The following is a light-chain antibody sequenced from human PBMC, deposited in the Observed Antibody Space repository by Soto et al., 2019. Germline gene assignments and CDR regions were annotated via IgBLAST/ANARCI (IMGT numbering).Light chain of an antibody. V-gene: IGKV1-39*01. J-gene: IGKJ2*01. CDR3: QQTYNTPRT. CDR2: ATS. CDR1: QSISLY. Sequence: DIQMTQSPSSLSASVEDSVTITCRASQSISLYLNWYRQRPGRAPELLIYATSNLEDGVPSRFSGRRSGTEFTLTITSLQREDFATYYCQQTYNTPRTFGQGTKVDIX.